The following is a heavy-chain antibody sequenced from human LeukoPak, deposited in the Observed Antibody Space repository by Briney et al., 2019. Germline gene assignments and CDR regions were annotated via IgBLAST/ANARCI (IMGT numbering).Heavy chain of an antibody. J-gene: IGHJ6*03. CDR1: GGSISSGSYY. Sequence: SETLSLTCTVSGGSISSGSYYWSWIRQPAGKGLEWIGRIYTSGSTNYNPSLKSRVTISVDTSKNQFSLKLSSVTAADTAVYYCARGYSSSWYLDYYYMDVWGKGTTVTVSS. CDR3: ARGYSSSWYLDYYYMDV. D-gene: IGHD6-13*01. V-gene: IGHV4-61*02. CDR2: IYTSGST.